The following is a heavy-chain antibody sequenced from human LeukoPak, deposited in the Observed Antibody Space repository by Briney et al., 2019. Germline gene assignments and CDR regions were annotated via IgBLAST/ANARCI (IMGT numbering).Heavy chain of an antibody. CDR3: AKDTAMFKRVYYYYYMDV. Sequence: PGGSLRLSCAGSGFTFSDFTINWVRQAPGKGLEWVSCIGGSSDSYIYYADSVKGRFTISRDNSKNTLYLQMNSLRAEDTAVYYCAKDTAMFKRVYYYYYMDVWGKGTTVTISS. CDR2: IGGSSDSYI. CDR1: GFTFSDFT. D-gene: IGHD5-18*01. J-gene: IGHJ6*03. V-gene: IGHV3-21*01.